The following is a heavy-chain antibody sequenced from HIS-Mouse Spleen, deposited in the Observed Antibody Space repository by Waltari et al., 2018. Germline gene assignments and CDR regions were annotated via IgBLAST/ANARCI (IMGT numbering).Heavy chain of an antibody. Sequence: QLQLQESGPGLVKPSETLSLTCTVSGGSISSSSYYWGWIRQPPGKGLEWIGGIYYSGRTYYNPYLKRRVTISVDTSKNQFSLKLSSVTAADTAVYYCARCEGPNYYGMDVWGQGSTVTVSS. CDR1: GGSISSSSYY. V-gene: IGHV4-39*07. CDR3: ARCEGPNYYGMDV. J-gene: IGHJ6*02. CDR2: IYYSGRT.